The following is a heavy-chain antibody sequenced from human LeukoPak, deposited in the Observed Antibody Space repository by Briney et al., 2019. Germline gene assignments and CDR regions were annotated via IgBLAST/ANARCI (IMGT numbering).Heavy chain of an antibody. D-gene: IGHD3-10*01. CDR2: INSDGSST. CDR3: ARGGSGSYYPIDY. J-gene: IGHJ4*02. CDR1: GFTFSSYW. Sequence: GGSLRLSCAASGFTFSSYWMHWVRQAPGKRLVWVSRINSDGSSTSYADSVKGRFTISRDNAKNTLYLQMNSLRAEDTAVYYCARGGSGSYYPIDYWGQGTLVTVSS. V-gene: IGHV3-74*01.